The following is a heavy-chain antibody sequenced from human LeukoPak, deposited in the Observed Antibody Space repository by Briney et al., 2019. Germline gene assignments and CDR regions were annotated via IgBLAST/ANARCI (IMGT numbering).Heavy chain of an antibody. CDR1: GFTFSSYA. V-gene: IGHV3-23*01. D-gene: IGHD3-9*01. CDR2: ISGSGGST. CDR3: AKSPYDILTGYYDYYYYGMDV. J-gene: IGHJ6*02. Sequence: GGSLRLSCAASGFTFSSYAMHWVRQAPGKGLEWVSAISGSGGSTYYADSVKGRFTISRDNSKNTLYLQMNSLRAEDTAVYYCAKSPYDILTGYYDYYYYGMDVWGQGTTVTVSS.